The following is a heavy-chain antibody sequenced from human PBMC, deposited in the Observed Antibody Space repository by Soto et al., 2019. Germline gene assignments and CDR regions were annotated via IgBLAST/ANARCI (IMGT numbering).Heavy chain of an antibody. J-gene: IGHJ4*02. Sequence: QVQLVQSGAEVKRPGASVRVSCKASGYNFKNYAIHWVRQAPGQRLEWMGWSNEGSGNSRYSQKFQGRVSITRDTSANTVYMDLSSLKSADTATYNCVRDDLAIAGVVTLDYWGPGTLVTVSS. V-gene: IGHV1-3*01. CDR2: SNEGSGNS. CDR3: VRDDLAIAGVVTLDY. CDR1: GYNFKNYA. D-gene: IGHD3-3*01.